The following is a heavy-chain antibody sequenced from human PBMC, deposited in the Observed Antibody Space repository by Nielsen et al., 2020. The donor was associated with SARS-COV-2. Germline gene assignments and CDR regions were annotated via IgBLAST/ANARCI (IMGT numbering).Heavy chain of an antibody. V-gene: IGHV3-30*18. Sequence: GGSLRLSCAASGFIFTSHAMHWVRQAPGKGLEWVAVVSYDGRNQYYADSVRGRFTISRDNSKNTLYLQMNSLRVEDTAVYYCAKVMGVQGGYYYMDVWGKGTTVTVSS. CDR3: AKVMGVQGGYYYMDV. CDR1: GFIFTSHA. J-gene: IGHJ6*03. CDR2: VSYDGRNQ. D-gene: IGHD3-10*01.